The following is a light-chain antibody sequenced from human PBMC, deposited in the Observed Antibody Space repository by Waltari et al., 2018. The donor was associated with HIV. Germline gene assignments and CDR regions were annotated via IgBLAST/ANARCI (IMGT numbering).Light chain of an antibody. V-gene: IGLV8-61*01. J-gene: IGLJ3*02. CDR1: SCSVSATYS. Sequence: QTVVTQEPSVPLSPGGTVTLTCCLNSCSVSATYSPSGYQQPPGQAPRPLIYSTNTRSSGVPDRFSGSILGNKAALTITGAQADDESVYYCSLYMGGGIWVFGGGTKLTVL. CDR3: SLYMGGGIWV. CDR2: STN.